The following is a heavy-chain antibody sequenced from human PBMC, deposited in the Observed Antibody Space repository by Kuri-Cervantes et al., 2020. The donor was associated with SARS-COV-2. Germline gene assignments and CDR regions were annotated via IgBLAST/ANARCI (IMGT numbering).Heavy chain of an antibody. Sequence: SETLSLTCTVSGGSSSSYYWSWIRQPPGKGLERIGYIYYSGSTNYNPSLKSRVTISVDTSKNQFSLKLSSVTAADTAVYYCASVKYIDYYYYMDVWGKGTTVTVSS. CDR2: IYYSGST. CDR3: ASVKYIDYYYYMDV. D-gene: IGHD2-15*01. CDR1: GGSSSSYY. J-gene: IGHJ6*03. V-gene: IGHV4-59*01.